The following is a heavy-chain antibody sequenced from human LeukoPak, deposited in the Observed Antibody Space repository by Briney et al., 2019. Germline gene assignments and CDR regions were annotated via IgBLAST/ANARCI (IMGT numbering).Heavy chain of an antibody. J-gene: IGHJ4*02. Sequence: PGGSLRLSCAASGFTFSSYGMHWVRQAPGKGLEWVAVISYDGSNKYYADSVKGRFTISRDNSKNTLYLQMNGLRAEDTAVYYCANVGYKRGADYWGQGTLVTVSS. CDR2: ISYDGSNK. V-gene: IGHV3-30*18. CDR3: ANVGYKRGADY. CDR1: GFTFSSYG. D-gene: IGHD1-1*01.